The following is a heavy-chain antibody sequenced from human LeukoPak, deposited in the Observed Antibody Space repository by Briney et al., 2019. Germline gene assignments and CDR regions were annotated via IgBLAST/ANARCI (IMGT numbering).Heavy chain of an antibody. D-gene: IGHD6-19*01. Sequence: PGTSLRLSCAASGFSFSSHGMHWVRQAPGKGLEWVSYISSSGSTIYYADSVKGRFTISRDNAKNSLYLQMNSLRAEDTAVYYCARDFEQWLVLFDYWGQGTLVTVSS. V-gene: IGHV3-48*04. CDR1: GFSFSSHG. CDR2: ISSSGSTI. CDR3: ARDFEQWLVLFDY. J-gene: IGHJ4*02.